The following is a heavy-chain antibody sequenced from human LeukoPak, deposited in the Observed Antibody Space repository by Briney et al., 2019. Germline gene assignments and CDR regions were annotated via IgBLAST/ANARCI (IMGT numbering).Heavy chain of an antibody. Sequence: GESLRLSCAASGFTFSDYSMDWVRQAPGKGLEWVSSISSSSSSIYYADSVKGRFNISRDNAKNSLYLQMNSLRAEDTALYYCARGGYSSSWLYAFDIWGQGTMVTVSS. CDR3: ARGGYSSSWLYAFDI. CDR2: ISSSSSSI. V-gene: IGHV3-21*01. D-gene: IGHD6-13*01. J-gene: IGHJ3*02. CDR1: GFTFSDYS.